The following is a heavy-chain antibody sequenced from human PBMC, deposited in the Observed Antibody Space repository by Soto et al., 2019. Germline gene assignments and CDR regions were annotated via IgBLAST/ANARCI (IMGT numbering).Heavy chain of an antibody. D-gene: IGHD2-15*01. J-gene: IGHJ5*02. CDR3: ARIVVGVTVDL. V-gene: IGHV4-61*01. CDR1: DDSVTSDKYF. CDR2: ISYTGDT. Sequence: PSETLSLTCTVSDDSVTSDKYFWTWIRQPPGKGLEWIAYISYTGDTNYNPSLKSRVTISIDASRNQFSLTVTSVTAADTAIYFCARIVVGVTVDLWGQGSLVTVSS.